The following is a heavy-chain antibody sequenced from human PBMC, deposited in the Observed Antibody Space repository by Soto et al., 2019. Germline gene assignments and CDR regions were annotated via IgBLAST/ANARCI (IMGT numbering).Heavy chain of an antibody. CDR3: ARVRFDSSGYPVGIFDY. D-gene: IGHD3-22*01. CDR2: ICGNGSST. CDR1: GFTFSSYA. J-gene: IGHJ4*02. Sequence: GGSLRLSCAASGFTFSSYAMSWVRQAPGKGLEWVSAICGNGSSTYYADSVKGRFTISRDNSKNTLYLQMNSLRAEDTAVYYCARVRFDSSGYPVGIFDYWGQGTLVTVSS. V-gene: IGHV3-23*01.